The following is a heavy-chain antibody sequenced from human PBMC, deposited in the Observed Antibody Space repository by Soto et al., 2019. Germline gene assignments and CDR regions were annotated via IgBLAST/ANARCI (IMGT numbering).Heavy chain of an antibody. V-gene: IGHV3-48*03. CDR3: ARDKDWAFDY. D-gene: IGHD3-9*01. Sequence: PGGSLILSCVASGFTFSSYSMVWVRQAPGKGLEWVSYIFVTGGTIYYADSVKGRFTVSRDNAKNSLFLLMSSLRAEDTAVYYCARDKDWAFDYWGQGTQVTVSS. J-gene: IGHJ4*02. CDR2: IFVTGGTI. CDR1: GFTFSSYS.